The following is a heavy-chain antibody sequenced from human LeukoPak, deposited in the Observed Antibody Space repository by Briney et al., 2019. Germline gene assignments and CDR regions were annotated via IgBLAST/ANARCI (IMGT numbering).Heavy chain of an antibody. CDR3: ARAWATDYFDY. CDR1: GGSIRSYY. J-gene: IGHJ4*02. V-gene: IGHV4-59*08. CDR2: IHDSGST. Sequence: SETLSLTCTVSGGSIRSYYWSWIRQPPGKGLEWIAHIHDSGSTSYNPSLKSRLTMSVDTSKNQFSLRLRSVTAADTAVYYCARAWATDYFDYWGQGTLVTVSS.